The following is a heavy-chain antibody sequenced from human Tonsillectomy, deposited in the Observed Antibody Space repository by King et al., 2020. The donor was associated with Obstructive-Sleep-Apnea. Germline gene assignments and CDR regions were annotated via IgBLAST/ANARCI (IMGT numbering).Heavy chain of an antibody. CDR2: IYYSGNT. Sequence: QLQESGPGLVKPSETLSLTCTVSGGSISSSSYYWGWIRQPPGKGLEWIGNIYYSGNTYYNPSLKSRVTISVDTYKNQFSLRLSSVTAADTAVYYCARGVVYYDAFDIWGQGTMVTVSS. D-gene: IGHD3-3*01. V-gene: IGHV4-39*07. CDR1: GGSISSSSYY. J-gene: IGHJ3*02. CDR3: ARGVVYYDAFDI.